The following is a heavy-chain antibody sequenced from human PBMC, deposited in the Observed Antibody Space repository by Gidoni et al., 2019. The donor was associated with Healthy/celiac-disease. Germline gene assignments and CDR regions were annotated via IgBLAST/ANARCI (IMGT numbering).Heavy chain of an antibody. CDR2: INAYNGNT. CDR1: GYPFTSYG. V-gene: IGHV1-18*01. J-gene: IGHJ4*02. D-gene: IGHD2-8*02. Sequence: QVQLVQSGAEVKKPGASVKVSCKASGYPFTSYGMSWVRQAPGQGLEWMGWINAYNGNTNYAQKLQGIVTMTTDTSTSTAYMELRSLRADDTAVYYCARGRLVAKVLDYWGQGTLVTVSS. CDR3: ARGRLVAKVLDY.